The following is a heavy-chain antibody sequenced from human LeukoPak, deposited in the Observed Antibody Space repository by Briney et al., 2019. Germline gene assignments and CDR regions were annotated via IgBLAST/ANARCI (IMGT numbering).Heavy chain of an antibody. CDR2: ISGSGSTT. J-gene: IGHJ4*02. Sequence: PGGSLRLSCTASGFTFSNYAMSWVRQAPGKGLEWVSGISGSGSTTYYADCVKGRFTISTDNAKNSLYLQMKRLRAEDTAVYYCARLVYVMYSFDYWGEATLSTASS. CDR1: GFTFSNYA. CDR3: ARLVYVMYSFDY. V-gene: IGHV3-23*01. D-gene: IGHD2-8*01.